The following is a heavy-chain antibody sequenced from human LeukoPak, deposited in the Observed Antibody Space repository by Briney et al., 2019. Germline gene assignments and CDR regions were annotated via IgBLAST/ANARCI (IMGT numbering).Heavy chain of an antibody. CDR1: GGTFSSYA. J-gene: IGHJ3*02. V-gene: IGHV1-69*05. CDR3: ARDYQGFDS. Sequence: SVKVSCKASGGTFSSYAISWVRQAPGQGLEWMGGIIPIFGTANYAQKFQGRVTITTDESTSTAYMDLWNLRSDDTAMYYCARDYQGFDSWGQGTLVTVSS. D-gene: IGHD3-16*02. CDR2: IIPIFGTA.